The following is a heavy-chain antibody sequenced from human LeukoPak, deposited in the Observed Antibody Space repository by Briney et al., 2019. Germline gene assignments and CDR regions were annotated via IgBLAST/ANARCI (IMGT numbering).Heavy chain of an antibody. Sequence: GASVTVSCKASGYTLTDYYLHWVRQAPGQGLEWMGWINPNSGGINYAQNFPGRVTMTRDTSLSTVYMELSRLGSDDTAVYYCARDFFYGSGTYYQGGAFDIWGQGTMVTVPS. V-gene: IGHV1-2*02. D-gene: IGHD3-10*01. CDR1: GYTLTDYY. CDR2: INPNSGGI. CDR3: ARDFFYGSGTYYQGGAFDI. J-gene: IGHJ3*02.